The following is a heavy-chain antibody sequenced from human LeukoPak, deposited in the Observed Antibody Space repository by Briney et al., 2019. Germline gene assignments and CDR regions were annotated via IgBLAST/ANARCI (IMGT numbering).Heavy chain of an antibody. J-gene: IGHJ5*02. V-gene: IGHV4-59*01. CDR1: GGSISSYY. Sequence: SETLSLTCTVSGGSISSYYWSWIRQPPGKGLEWIGYIYYSGSTNYNPSLKSRVTISVDTSKNQFSLKLSSVTAADTAVYYCASFTRGDGYNHWGQGTLVTVSS. CDR2: IYYSGST. D-gene: IGHD5-24*01. CDR3: ASFTRGDGYNH.